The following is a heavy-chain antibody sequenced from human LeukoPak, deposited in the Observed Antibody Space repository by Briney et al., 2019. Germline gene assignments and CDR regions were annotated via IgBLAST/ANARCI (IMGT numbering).Heavy chain of an antibody. CDR1: GFTFNIYE. V-gene: IGHV3-48*03. CDR3: ARECLTCGGDSYDY. CDR2: IDGSGNSI. J-gene: IGHJ4*02. D-gene: IGHD2-21*01. Sequence: GGSLRLSCAASGFTFNIYEFNWVRQAPGKGLEWLSYIDGSGNSIYYADSVKGRFAISRDNAKNSLYLQMSSLRADDTAVYYCARECLTCGGDSYDYWGQGALVTVSS.